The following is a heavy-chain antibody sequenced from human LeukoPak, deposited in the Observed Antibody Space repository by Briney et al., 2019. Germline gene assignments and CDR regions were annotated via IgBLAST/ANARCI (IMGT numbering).Heavy chain of an antibody. D-gene: IGHD5-12*01. Sequence: GGSLRLSCAASGFTFSSYGMHWVRQAPGKGLEWVAFIRYDGSNKYYADSVKGRFTISRDNPKNTLYLQMNSLRAEDTAVYYCAKDGNVDIVAMGFFDYWGQGTLVTVSS. CDR3: AKDGNVDIVAMGFFDY. J-gene: IGHJ4*02. V-gene: IGHV3-30*02. CDR2: IRYDGSNK. CDR1: GFTFSSYG.